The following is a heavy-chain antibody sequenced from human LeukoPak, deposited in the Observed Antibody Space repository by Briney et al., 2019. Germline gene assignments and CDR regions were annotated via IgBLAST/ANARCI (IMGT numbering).Heavy chain of an antibody. J-gene: IGHJ5*02. D-gene: IGHD2-15*01. V-gene: IGHV4-39*01. CDR1: GGSISSSSYY. CDR2: IYYSGNT. CDR3: ARGKPSPPGYSRGYWFDP. Sequence: SETLSLTCTVSGGSISSSSYYWGWIRQPPGKGLEWIGTIYYSGNTYYNPSLKSRVTISVDTSKNQFSLTLTSVTAADTAVYYCARGKPSPPGYSRGYWFDPWGQGTLVTVSS.